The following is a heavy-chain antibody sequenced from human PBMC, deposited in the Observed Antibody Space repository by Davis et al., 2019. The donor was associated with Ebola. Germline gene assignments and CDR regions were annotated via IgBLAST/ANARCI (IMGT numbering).Heavy chain of an antibody. CDR3: TSGITGTRGDY. J-gene: IGHJ4*02. CDR1: GFTFSGSA. V-gene: IGHV3-73*01. Sequence: GGSLRLSCVASGFTFSGSAMHWVRQASGKGLEWVGRIRSKANSYATAYAASVKGRFTISRDDSKNTAYLQMNSLKTEDTAVYYCTSGITGTRGDYWGQGTLVTVSS. D-gene: IGHD1-20*01. CDR2: IRSKANSYAT.